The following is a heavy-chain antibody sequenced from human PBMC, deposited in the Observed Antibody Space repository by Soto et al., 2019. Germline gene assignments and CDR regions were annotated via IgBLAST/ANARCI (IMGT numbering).Heavy chain of an antibody. Sequence: QVQLVQSGAEVKKPGASVKVSCKASGYTFTSYAMHWVRQAPGQRLEWMGWINAGNGNTKYSQKFQGRVTITRDTSASTAYMELCSLRSEDTAVYYCARDHERYSSGFDYWGQGTLVTVSS. J-gene: IGHJ4*02. V-gene: IGHV1-3*01. CDR3: ARDHERYSSGFDY. D-gene: IGHD6-19*01. CDR2: INAGNGNT. CDR1: GYTFTSYA.